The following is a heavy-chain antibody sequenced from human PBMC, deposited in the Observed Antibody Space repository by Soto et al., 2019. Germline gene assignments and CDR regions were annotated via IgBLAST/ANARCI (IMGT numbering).Heavy chain of an antibody. D-gene: IGHD5-18*01. Sequence: SETLSLTCAVYGGSFSGYYWSWIRQPPGKGLEWIGEIDHGGSTNYNPSLESRVTISFDASRNQFSLKLKSVTAADTAVYFCARVGGYSYHLYGMDVWGQGTTVTVSS. V-gene: IGHV4-34*01. J-gene: IGHJ6*02. CDR2: IDHGGST. CDR1: GGSFSGYY. CDR3: ARVGGYSYHLYGMDV.